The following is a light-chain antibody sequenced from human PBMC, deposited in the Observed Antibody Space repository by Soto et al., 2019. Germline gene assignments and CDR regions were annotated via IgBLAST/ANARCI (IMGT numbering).Light chain of an antibody. CDR2: DAS. CDR3: QQYNNWPRT. J-gene: IGKJ1*01. V-gene: IGKV3D-15*01. Sequence: ETVMTQSPATLSESPGDRATFSCSASQSVSYNLAWYQQKPGQAPRLLIYDASTRATGIPARFSGSASGTEFTLTISSLLSEDFAVYYCQQYNNWPRTFGQGTKVDIK. CDR1: QSVSYN.